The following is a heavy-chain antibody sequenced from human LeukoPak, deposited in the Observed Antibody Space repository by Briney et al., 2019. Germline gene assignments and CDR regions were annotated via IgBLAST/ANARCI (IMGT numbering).Heavy chain of an antibody. D-gene: IGHD3-10*01. V-gene: IGHV3-23*01. Sequence: PGGSLRLSCVASGFTFSSYSMNWVRQAPGKGLEWVSGISGTGLSTYYADSVRGRFTISGDNSENTLYLQMSSLRVDDTAVYYCAKEGSRWGQGTLVSVSS. CDR3: AKEGSR. J-gene: IGHJ4*02. CDR2: ISGTGLST. CDR1: GFTFSSYS.